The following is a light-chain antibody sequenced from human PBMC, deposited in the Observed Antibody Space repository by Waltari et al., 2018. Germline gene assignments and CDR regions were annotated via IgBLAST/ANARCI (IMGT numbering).Light chain of an antibody. Sequence: EIVLTQSPGTLSLSPGERATPACRASQRVSRSLAWYQQKPGQAPRLLIYGASSRATGIPDRFSGGGSGTDFSLTISRLEPEDFVVYYCQHYLRLPATFGQGTKVEIK. CDR1: QRVSRS. CDR3: QHYLRLPAT. J-gene: IGKJ1*01. V-gene: IGKV3-20*01. CDR2: GAS.